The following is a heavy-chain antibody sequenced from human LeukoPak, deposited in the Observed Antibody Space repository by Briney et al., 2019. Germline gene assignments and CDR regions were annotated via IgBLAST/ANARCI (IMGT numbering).Heavy chain of an antibody. J-gene: IGHJ4*02. Sequence: PGGSLRLSCAASGFTFSSYTMNWIRQVPGKGLEWVSSISSRTTYIFYADSVKGRFTISRDNAKNSVYLEMNSLRAEDTAIYYCVRDRGSGWSLGHWGQGTLLTVSS. V-gene: IGHV3-21*01. CDR1: GFTFSSYT. D-gene: IGHD6-19*01. CDR2: ISSRTTYI. CDR3: VRDRGSGWSLGH.